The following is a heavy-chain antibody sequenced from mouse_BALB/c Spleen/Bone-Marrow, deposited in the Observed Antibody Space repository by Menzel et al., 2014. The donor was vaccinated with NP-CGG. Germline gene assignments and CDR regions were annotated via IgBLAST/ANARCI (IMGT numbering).Heavy chain of an antibody. V-gene: IGHV1S81*02. J-gene: IGHJ4*01. Sequence: QVQLQQSGAELVKPGASVKLSCKASGYTFTSYYMYWVKQRPGQGLEWIGGINPSNGGTNFNEKFKSKATLTVDKSSSTGYMQLSSLTSEDSAVYYCTRYGYDPLYAMDYWGQGTSVTVSS. D-gene: IGHD2-3*01. CDR1: GYTFTSYY. CDR2: INPSNGGT. CDR3: TRYGYDPLYAMDY.